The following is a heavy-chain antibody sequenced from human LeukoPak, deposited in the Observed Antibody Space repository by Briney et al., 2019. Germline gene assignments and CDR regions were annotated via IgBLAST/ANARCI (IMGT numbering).Heavy chain of an antibody. CDR3: AKDGPQDYVWGSYRSTGYYFDY. V-gene: IGHV3-30*18. Sequence: GGSLRLSCAASGFTFSSYGMHWVRQAPGKGLEWVAVISYDGSNKYYADSVKGRFTISRDNSKNTLYLQMNSLRAEDTAVYYCAKDGPQDYVWGSYRSTGYYFDYWGQGTLVTVSS. CDR2: ISYDGSNK. D-gene: IGHD3-16*02. CDR1: GFTFSSYG. J-gene: IGHJ4*02.